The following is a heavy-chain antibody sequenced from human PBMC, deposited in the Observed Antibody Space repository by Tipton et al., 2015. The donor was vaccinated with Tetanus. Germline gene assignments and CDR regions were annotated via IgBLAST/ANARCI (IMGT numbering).Heavy chain of an antibody. CDR3: ARELQETVDSLDHYYYIDV. D-gene: IGHD3/OR15-3a*01. CDR2: IGVGADT. V-gene: IGHV3-13*01. Sequence: GSLRLSCAASGFTFSNSDFHWVRQATGKGLEWVSAIGVGADTYYPGSVKGRFTISRENAKNTLYLQMNSLTAGDTAVYYCARELQETVDSLDHYYYIDVWGKGTTVTVSS. CDR1: GFTFSNSD. J-gene: IGHJ6*03.